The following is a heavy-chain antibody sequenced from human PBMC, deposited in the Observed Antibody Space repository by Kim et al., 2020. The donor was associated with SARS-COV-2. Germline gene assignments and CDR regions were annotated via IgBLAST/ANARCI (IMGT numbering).Heavy chain of an antibody. CDR2: ISYDGSNK. CDR1: GSTFSSYA. J-gene: IGHJ4*02. V-gene: IGHV3-30*04. D-gene: IGHD5-12*01. CDR3: ARGGEYSGYDWYFDY. Sequence: LSLTCAASGSTFSSYAMHWVRQAPGKGLEWVAIISYDGSNKYFADSVKGRFTISRDNSKNTLYLQMNTLRAEDTAVYYCARGGEYSGYDWYFDYWGQ.